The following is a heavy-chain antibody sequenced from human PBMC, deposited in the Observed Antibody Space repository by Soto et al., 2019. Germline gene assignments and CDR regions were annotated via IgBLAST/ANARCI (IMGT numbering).Heavy chain of an antibody. CDR2: IYYSGST. Sequence: SETLSLTCTVSGGSISSGGYYWSWIRQHPGKGLEWIGYIYYSGSTYYNPSLKSRVTISVDTSKNQFSLKLSSVTAADTAVYYCARAPRRGIFGVLPNWFDPWGQGTLVPVSS. CDR1: GGSISSGGYY. D-gene: IGHD3-3*01. V-gene: IGHV4-31*03. CDR3: ARAPRRGIFGVLPNWFDP. J-gene: IGHJ5*02.